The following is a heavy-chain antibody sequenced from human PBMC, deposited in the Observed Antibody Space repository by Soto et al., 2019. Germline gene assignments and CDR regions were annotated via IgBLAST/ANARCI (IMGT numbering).Heavy chain of an antibody. CDR1: GGTFSSYA. CDR2: IIPIFGTA. Sequence: GASVKVSCKXSGGTFSSYAISWVRQAPGQGLEWMGGIIPIFGTANYAQKFQGRVTITADKSTSTAYMELSSLRSEDTAVYYCARGEVYYDSSGYYNPPLDYWGQGTLVTVSS. D-gene: IGHD3-22*01. V-gene: IGHV1-69*06. J-gene: IGHJ4*02. CDR3: ARGEVYYDSSGYYNPPLDY.